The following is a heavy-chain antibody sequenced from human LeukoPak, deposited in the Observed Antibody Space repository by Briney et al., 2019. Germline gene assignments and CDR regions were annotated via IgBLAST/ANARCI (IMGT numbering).Heavy chain of an antibody. CDR2: ISSSNKYI. J-gene: IGHJ3*02. CDR3: ARGPDDAFDI. Sequence: GGSLRLSCAASGFTFSSYSMNWVRQAPGKGLEWVSSISSSNKYIYYADSVKGRFTISRDNAKNSLYLQMNSLRAEDTAVYYCARGPDDAFDIWGQGTMVTVSS. CDR1: GFTFSSYS. V-gene: IGHV3-21*01.